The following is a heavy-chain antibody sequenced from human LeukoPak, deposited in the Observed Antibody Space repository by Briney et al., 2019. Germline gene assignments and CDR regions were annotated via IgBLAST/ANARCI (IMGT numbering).Heavy chain of an antibody. V-gene: IGHV3-30*18. CDR3: AKDLDVNVYYGMDV. Sequence: GGSLRLSCAASGFTFSSYGMHWVRQAPGKGLEWVAVISYDGSNKYYADSVKGRFTISRDNSKNTLYLQMNSLRGEGTAVYYCAKDLDVNVYYGMDVWGQGTTVTVSS. CDR2: ISYDGSNK. J-gene: IGHJ6*02. CDR1: GFTFSSYG.